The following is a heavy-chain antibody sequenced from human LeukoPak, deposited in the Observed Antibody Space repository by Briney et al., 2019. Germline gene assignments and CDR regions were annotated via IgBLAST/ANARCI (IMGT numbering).Heavy chain of an antibody. J-gene: IGHJ4*02. D-gene: IGHD3-22*01. CDR1: GYSFTSYW. CDR2: IYPGDSDT. CDR3: ARQPGYYYDSSGYYPPPFDY. V-gene: IGHV5-51*01. Sequence: GESLKISCKGSGYSFTSYWIGWVRQMPGKGLEWMGIIYPGDSDTRYSPSFQGQVTISADKSISTAYLQWSSLKASDTAMYYCARQPGYYYDSSGYYPPPFDYWGQGTLVTVSS.